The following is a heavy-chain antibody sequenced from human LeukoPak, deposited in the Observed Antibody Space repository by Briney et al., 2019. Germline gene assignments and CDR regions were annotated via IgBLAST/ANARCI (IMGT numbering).Heavy chain of an antibody. Sequence: SVKVSCKASGFTFTSSAMQWVRQARGQRLEWIGWIVVGSGNTNYAQKFQERVTITWDMSTSTAYMELSSLRSEDTAVYYCAAGIAAAGTFDYSGQGTLVTVSS. CDR3: AAGIAAAGTFDY. V-gene: IGHV1-58*02. CDR2: IVVGSGNT. J-gene: IGHJ4*02. CDR1: GFTFTSSA. D-gene: IGHD6-13*01.